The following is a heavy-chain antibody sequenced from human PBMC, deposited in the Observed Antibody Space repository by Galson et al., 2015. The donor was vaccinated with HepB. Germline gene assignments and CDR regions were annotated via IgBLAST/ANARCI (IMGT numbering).Heavy chain of an antibody. V-gene: IGHV1-69*13. J-gene: IGHJ6*02. D-gene: IGHD3-10*01. CDR2: IIPIFGTE. CDR3: ARTTMVRGVIGGEGVEFLDV. CDR1: GGTFSSYA. Sequence: SVKVSCKASGGTFSSYAISWVRQAPGQGLEWMGGIIPIFGTENYAQQFQGRVTITADESTSTAYMELSSLRSEDAAVYYCARTTMVRGVIGGEGVEFLDVWGQGTTVTVSS.